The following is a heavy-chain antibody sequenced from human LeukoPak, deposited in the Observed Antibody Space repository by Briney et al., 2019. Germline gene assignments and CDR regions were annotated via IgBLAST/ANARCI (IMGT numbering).Heavy chain of an antibody. J-gene: IGHJ4*02. CDR3: ATRYYFDY. D-gene: IGHD4-17*01. CDR1: GYTFTSYG. CDR2: ISAYNGNT. Sequence: ASVKVSCKASGYTFTSYGISWVRQAPGQGLEWMGWISAYNGNTNYAQKFQGRVTMTEDTSTDTAYMELSSLRSEDTAVYYCATRYYFDYWGQGTLVTVSS. V-gene: IGHV1-18*01.